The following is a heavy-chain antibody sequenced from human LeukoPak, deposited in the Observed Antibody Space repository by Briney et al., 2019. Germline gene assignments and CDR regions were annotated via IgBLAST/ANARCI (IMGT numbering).Heavy chain of an antibody. V-gene: IGHV4-39*01. CDR3: ARNRYYYGSRNYGVPNWFDP. J-gene: IGHJ5*02. CDR1: GGSISSNSYY. CDR2: IYYSGST. D-gene: IGHD3-10*01. Sequence: PSETLSLTCTVSGGSISSNSYYWGWIRQPPGKGLEWIGSIYYSGSTYYKPSLKSRVTISVHTSKNQFSLRLSSVTAADTAVYYRARNRYYYGSRNYGVPNWFDPWGQGTLVTVSS.